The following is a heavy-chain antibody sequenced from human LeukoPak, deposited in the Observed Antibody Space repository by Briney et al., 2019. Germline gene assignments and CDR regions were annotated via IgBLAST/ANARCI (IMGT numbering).Heavy chain of an antibody. V-gene: IGHV1-69*04. J-gene: IGHJ4*02. CDR2: IIPILGIA. D-gene: IGHD2-2*01. CDR3: ARSVVVVPAILDY. Sequence: GASVKVSCKASGGTFSSYAISWVRQAPGQGLEWMGRIIPILGIANYAQKFQGRVTITADKSTSTAYMELSSLRSEDTAVYYCARSVVVVPAILDYWGQGTLVTVSS. CDR1: GGTFSSYA.